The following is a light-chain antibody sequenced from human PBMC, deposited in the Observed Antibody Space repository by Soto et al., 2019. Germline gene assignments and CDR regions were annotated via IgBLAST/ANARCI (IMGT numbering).Light chain of an antibody. J-gene: IGKJ5*01. CDR2: GAS. CDR3: LQYGSSPHT. Sequence: EIVLTQSPATLSVSPGERATLSCRASQSLISNLAWFQQKPGQAPRLLISGASNRASDIPDRFSGSGSWTDFTLTISRLEPEDFAVYYCLQYGSSPHTFGQGTRLEIK. CDR1: QSLISN. V-gene: IGKV3-20*01.